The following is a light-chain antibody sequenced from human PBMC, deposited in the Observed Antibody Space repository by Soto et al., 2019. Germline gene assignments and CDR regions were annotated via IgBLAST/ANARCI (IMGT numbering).Light chain of an antibody. CDR2: AAS. J-gene: IGKJ4*01. CDR3: QQLRMYPST. V-gene: IGKV1-9*01. Sequence: SHLTQGRSSLSASVGDRVTITCRSSQDIAIYLAWYQQKPGEAPKLLIYAASTLYGGVPSRFSGSGSGTDFALTITRLQAEDFATYYCQQLRMYPSTFGGGTKVDI. CDR1: QDIAIY.